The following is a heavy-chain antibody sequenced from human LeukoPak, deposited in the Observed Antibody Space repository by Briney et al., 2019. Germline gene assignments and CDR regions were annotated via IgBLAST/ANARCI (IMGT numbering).Heavy chain of an antibody. J-gene: IGHJ5*02. D-gene: IGHD3-22*01. CDR1: GYTFTSYY. CDR3: ARGGYYYDSSGYYTPRGWFDP. V-gene: IGHV1-46*01. Sequence: ASVKVSCKASGYTFTSYYMHWVRQAPGQGLEWMGIINPSGGSTSYAQKFQGRVTMTRDTSTSTVYMELSSLRSEDTAVYYCARGGYYYDSSGYYTPRGWFDPWGQGTLVTVSS. CDR2: INPSGGST.